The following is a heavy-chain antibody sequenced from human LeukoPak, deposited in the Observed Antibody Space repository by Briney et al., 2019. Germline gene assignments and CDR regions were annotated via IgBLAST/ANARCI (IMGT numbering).Heavy chain of an antibody. D-gene: IGHD2-15*01. CDR2: INWSSGKT. CDR3: ARPRDLCSSSSCPSLQQ. Sequence: GGSLRLSCAASGFTFDDYGMSWVRHVPGKGLEWVAGINWSSGKTNYADSVKGRFTISRDNAKNSLYLQMNSLRDEDTALFYCARPRDLCSSSSCPSLQQWGQGPVVTVSS. J-gene: IGHJ4*02. V-gene: IGHV3-20*04. CDR1: GFTFDDYG.